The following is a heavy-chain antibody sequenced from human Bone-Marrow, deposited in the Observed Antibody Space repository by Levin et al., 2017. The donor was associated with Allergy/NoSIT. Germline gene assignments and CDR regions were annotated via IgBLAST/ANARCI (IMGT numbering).Heavy chain of an antibody. CDR3: VKDAQYDWNRGGAFDI. V-gene: IGHV3-64D*06. D-gene: IGHD1/OR15-1a*01. J-gene: IGHJ3*02. Sequence: AGGSLRLSCSASGFTFSNYAMHWVRQAPGKGLEYVSVISRNGGNIYYAGSVKGRFTISRDNSKNTVYLQMSSLRPEDTAVYYCVKDAQYDWNRGGAFDIWGQGTMVTVSS. CDR1: GFTFSNYA. CDR2: ISRNGGNI.